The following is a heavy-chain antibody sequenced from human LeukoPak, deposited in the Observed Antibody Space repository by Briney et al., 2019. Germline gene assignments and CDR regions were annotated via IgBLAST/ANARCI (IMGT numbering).Heavy chain of an antibody. V-gene: IGHV3-33*01. D-gene: IGHD6-13*01. J-gene: IGHJ4*02. Sequence: GGSLRLSCAASGFTFSSYGMHWVRQAPGKGLEWVAVIWYDGSNKYYADSVKGRFTISRDNSKNTLYLQMNSLRAEDTAVYYCARDPGYTGTALDYWGQGTLVNVSS. CDR1: GFTFSSYG. CDR3: ARDPGYTGTALDY. CDR2: IWYDGSNK.